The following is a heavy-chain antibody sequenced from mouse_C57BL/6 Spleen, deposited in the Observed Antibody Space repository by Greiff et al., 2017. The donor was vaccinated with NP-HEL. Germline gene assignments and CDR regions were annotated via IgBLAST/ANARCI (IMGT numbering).Heavy chain of an antibody. V-gene: IGHV1-66*01. D-gene: IGHD2-10*02. J-gene: IGHJ2*01. CDR1: GYSFTSYY. Sequence: VKLMESGPELVKPGASVKISCKASGYSFTSYYIHWVKQRPGQGLEWIGWIYPGSGNTKYNEKFKGKATLTADTSSSTAYMQLSSLTSEDSAVYYCARGSIYYFDYWGQGTTRTVSS. CDR2: IYPGSGNT. CDR3: ARGSIYYFDY.